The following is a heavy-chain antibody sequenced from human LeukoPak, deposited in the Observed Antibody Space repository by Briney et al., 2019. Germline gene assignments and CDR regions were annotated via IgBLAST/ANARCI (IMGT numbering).Heavy chain of an antibody. D-gene: IGHD3-22*01. CDR2: IYSGGST. J-gene: IGHJ3*02. Sequence: GGSLRLSCAASGFTVSSNYMRWVRQAPGKGLEWVSVIYSGGSTYYADSVKGRFTISRDNSKHTLYLQMNSLRAEDTAVYYCARVRDYDSSGYYDAFDIWGQGTMVTVSS. CDR1: GFTVSSNY. V-gene: IGHV3-66*01. CDR3: ARVRDYDSSGYYDAFDI.